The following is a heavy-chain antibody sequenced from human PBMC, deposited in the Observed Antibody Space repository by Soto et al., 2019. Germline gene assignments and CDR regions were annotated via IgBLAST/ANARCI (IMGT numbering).Heavy chain of an antibody. CDR1: GFTFSNYA. CDR2: ISGRGGNT. CDR3: AKAGCSGGTCYLYYFDY. Sequence: PGGSLRLSCAAYGFTFSNYAMSWVRQAPGKGLEWVSTISGRGGNTYYADSVKGRFTISRDNSRNTLYLQMDSLRVEDSAVYSCAKAGCSGGTCYLYYFDYWGQGALVTVSS. V-gene: IGHV3-23*01. D-gene: IGHD2-15*01. J-gene: IGHJ4*02.